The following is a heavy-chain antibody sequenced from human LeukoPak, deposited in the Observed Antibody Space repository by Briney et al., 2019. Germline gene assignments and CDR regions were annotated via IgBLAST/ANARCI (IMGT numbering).Heavy chain of an antibody. CDR1: GFTFRNYW. V-gene: IGHV3-7*03. J-gene: IGHJ4*02. CDR2: IKEDGSEK. CDR3: AKDVFRYGDYTRPGY. D-gene: IGHD4-17*01. Sequence: GGSLRLSCGASGFTFRNYWMSWVRQVPGKGLEWVANIKEDGSEKDYVDSVKGRFTISRDNAKNSLYLQMNSLRAEDTAVYYCAKDVFRYGDYTRPGYWGQGTLVTVSS.